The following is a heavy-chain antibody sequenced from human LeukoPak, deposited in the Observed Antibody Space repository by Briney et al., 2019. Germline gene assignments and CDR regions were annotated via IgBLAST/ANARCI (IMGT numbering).Heavy chain of an antibody. CDR3: ARHKVIAARLYYFDY. CDR1: GGSFSGYY. V-gene: IGHV4-34*01. Sequence: ASETLSLTCAVFGGSFSGYYWSWIRQPLGKGLEWIAEINNSGGTNYNPSLKSRVTISVDTSNNQFSLKLSSVTAADTAVYYCARHKVIAARLYYFDYWGQGTLVTVSS. D-gene: IGHD6-6*01. CDR2: INNSGGT. J-gene: IGHJ4*02.